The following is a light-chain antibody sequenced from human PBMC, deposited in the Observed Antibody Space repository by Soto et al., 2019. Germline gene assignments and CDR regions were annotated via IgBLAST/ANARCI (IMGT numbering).Light chain of an antibody. CDR3: QQRHMWPIT. J-gene: IGKJ5*01. V-gene: IGKV3-11*01. CDR1: QSFRGL. Sequence: EVVLTQSPVTLSLSPGERATLSWRASQSFRGLLAWYQQKPGQAPRLLIYDAYNRATGIPPRFSGSGSGTDGTLTISSLEPEDCAVYDCQQRHMWPITFGQGTRLEIK. CDR2: DAY.